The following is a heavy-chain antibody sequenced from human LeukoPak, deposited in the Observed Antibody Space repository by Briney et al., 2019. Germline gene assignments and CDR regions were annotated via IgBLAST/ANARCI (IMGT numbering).Heavy chain of an antibody. CDR1: GYTFTGYY. CDR3: ARFRRGYSGYDPWFDP. CDR2: INPNSGGT. Sequence: ASVKVSCKASGYTFTGYYMHWVRQAPGQGLEWMGWINPNSGGTNYAQKFQGRVTMTRDTSISTAYMELSRLRSDDTAVYYCARFRRGYSGYDPWFDPWGQGTLVTVSS. J-gene: IGHJ5*02. D-gene: IGHD5-12*01. V-gene: IGHV1-2*02.